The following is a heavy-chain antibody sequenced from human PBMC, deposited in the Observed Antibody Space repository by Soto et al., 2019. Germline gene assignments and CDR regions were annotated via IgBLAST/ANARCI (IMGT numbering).Heavy chain of an antibody. CDR1: GFTFSNYG. CDR2: ISYDGSTK. D-gene: IGHD3-10*01. V-gene: IGHV3-30*18. CDR3: AKVQGNNYGMDV. Sequence: QVQLVESGGGVVQPGRSLRLSCAASGFTFSNYGMHWVRQAPGKGLEWVAVISYDGSTKYYADSVKGRFTISRDNSKNTLYLQMNSLRVEDTAVYYCAKVQGNNYGMDVWGQGTTVTVS. J-gene: IGHJ6*02.